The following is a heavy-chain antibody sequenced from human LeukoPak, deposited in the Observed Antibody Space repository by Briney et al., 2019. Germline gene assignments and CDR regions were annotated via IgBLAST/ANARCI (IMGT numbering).Heavy chain of an antibody. Sequence: SETLSLTCTVSGGSISSYYWSWIRQPPGKGLEWIGYIYYSGSTSYNPSLKSRVTISLDTSKNQFSLKLTSVTAADTAVYYCARSRSVVAVYFDSWGQGTLVTVSS. V-gene: IGHV4-59*01. CDR2: IYYSGST. CDR1: GGSISSYY. J-gene: IGHJ4*02. D-gene: IGHD2-15*01. CDR3: ARSRSVVAVYFDS.